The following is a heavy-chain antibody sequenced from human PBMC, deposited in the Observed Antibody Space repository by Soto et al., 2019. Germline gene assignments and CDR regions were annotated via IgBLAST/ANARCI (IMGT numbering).Heavy chain of an antibody. CDR3: ARDKYCSGRSCRKNWFDT. Sequence: SETLSLTCTVSGGSISSSYWSWIRQPPGKGLEWLAYIYDGGSANYNPSLKSRATISLDMSKNQFSLKLTSVTAADTAVYYCARDKYCSGRSCRKNWFDTWSQGTLVTVSS. CDR1: GGSISSSY. V-gene: IGHV4-59*01. J-gene: IGHJ5*02. CDR2: IYDGGSA. D-gene: IGHD2-15*01.